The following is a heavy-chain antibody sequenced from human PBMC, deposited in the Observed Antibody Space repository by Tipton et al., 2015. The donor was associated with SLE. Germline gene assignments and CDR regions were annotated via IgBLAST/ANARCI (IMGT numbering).Heavy chain of an antibody. J-gene: IGHJ6*03. CDR3: VRGPWAYYYYTDV. Sequence: TLSLTCTVSGGSIRNYYWSWMRQPPGKGLEWIGQMYHSGSTNYNPSLKSRVTISVDTSKNQFSLIVTSVTAADTAVYYCVRGPWAYYYYTDVWGKGTKVTVSS. CDR1: GGSIRNYY. CDR2: MYHSGST. V-gene: IGHV4-59*12. D-gene: IGHD7-27*01.